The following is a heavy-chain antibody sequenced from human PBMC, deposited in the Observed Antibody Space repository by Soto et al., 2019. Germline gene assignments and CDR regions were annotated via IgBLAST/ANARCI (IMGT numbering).Heavy chain of an antibody. CDR2: ISAYNGNT. V-gene: IGHV1-18*01. J-gene: IGHJ6*02. CDR1: GYTFTSYG. Sequence: ASVKVSCTASGYTFTSYGISWVRHAPGQGLEWMGWISAYNGNTNYAQKLQGRVTMTTDTSTSTAYMELRSLRSDDTAVYYCARESYSYYYGMDVWGQGTTVTVS. CDR3: ARESYSYYYGMDV. D-gene: IGHD1-26*01.